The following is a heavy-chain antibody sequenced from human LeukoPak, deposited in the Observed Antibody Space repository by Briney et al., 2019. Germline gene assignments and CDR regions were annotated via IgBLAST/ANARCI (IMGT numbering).Heavy chain of an antibody. Sequence: SQTLSLTCTVSGASIISGGYYWSWIRQHPGKGLEWIGYIYYTGSTYYNPSLKNRLTISIDTSKSQFSLKLTSVTAADTAVYYCARDPIAYCGADCYSDWGQGTLVTVSS. D-gene: IGHD2-21*02. CDR1: GASIISGGYY. CDR3: ARDPIAYCGADCYSD. J-gene: IGHJ4*02. V-gene: IGHV4-31*03. CDR2: IYYTGST.